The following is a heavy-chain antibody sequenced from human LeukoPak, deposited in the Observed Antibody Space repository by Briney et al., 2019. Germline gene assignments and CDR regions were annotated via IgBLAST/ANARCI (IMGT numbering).Heavy chain of an antibody. V-gene: IGHV3-30*18. CDR3: AKSYDSGWYVSDY. CDR1: GFTFSTFP. D-gene: IGHD6-19*01. Sequence: GGSLRLSCAASGFTFSTFPMHCVRQAPGKGLEWVAVISYDGSNKYYPDSVKGRFTISRDNSKNTLYLQMNSLRAEDTAAYYCAKSYDSGWYVSDYWGQGTLVTVSS. CDR2: ISYDGSNK. J-gene: IGHJ4*02.